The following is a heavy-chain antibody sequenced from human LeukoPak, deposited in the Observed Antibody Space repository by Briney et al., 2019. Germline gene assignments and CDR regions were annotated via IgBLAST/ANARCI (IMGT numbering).Heavy chain of an antibody. CDR2: IYYSGST. CDR1: GGSISSGGYY. J-gene: IGHJ5*02. V-gene: IGHV4-31*03. Sequence: PSETLSLTCTVSGGSISSGGYYWSWIRQPPGKGLEWIGYIYYSGSTYYNPSLKSRVTISVDTSKNQFSLKLSSVTAADTAVYYCARGLLFSWFDPWGQGTLVTVSS. D-gene: IGHD2-21*02. CDR3: ARGLLFSWFDP.